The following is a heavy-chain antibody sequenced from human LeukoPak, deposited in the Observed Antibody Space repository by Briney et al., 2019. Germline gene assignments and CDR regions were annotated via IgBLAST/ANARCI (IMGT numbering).Heavy chain of an antibody. CDR3: AREGVQKVRGKNYCYYYYMDV. V-gene: IGHV4-59*01. Sequence: SETLSLTCTVSGGSISSYYWSWIRQPPGKGLEWIGYIYYSGSTNYNPSLKSRVTISVDTSKNQFSLKLSSVTAADTAVYYCAREGVQKVRGKNYCYYYYMDVWGKGTTVTISS. CDR1: GGSISSYY. CDR2: IYYSGST. J-gene: IGHJ6*03. D-gene: IGHD3-10*01.